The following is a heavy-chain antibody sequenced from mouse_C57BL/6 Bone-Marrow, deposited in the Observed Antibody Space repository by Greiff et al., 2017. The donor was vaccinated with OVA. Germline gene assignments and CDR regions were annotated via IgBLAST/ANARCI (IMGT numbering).Heavy chain of an antibody. CDR2: ISNGGGST. Sequence: EVKLVESGGGLVQPGGSLKLSCAASGFTFSDYYMYWVRQTPEKRLEWVAYISNGGGSTYYPDTVKGRFTISRDNAKNTLYLQMSRLKSEDTAMYYCARTGAGYFDVWGTGTTVTVSS. J-gene: IGHJ1*03. CDR1: GFTFSDYY. V-gene: IGHV5-12*01. CDR3: ARTGAGYFDV.